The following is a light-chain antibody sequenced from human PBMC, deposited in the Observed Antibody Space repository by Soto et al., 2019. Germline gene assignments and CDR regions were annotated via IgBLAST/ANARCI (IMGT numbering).Light chain of an antibody. CDR3: QQYGSSRFT. CDR1: QSVSSY. CDR2: DAS. Sequence: IVLTQSPATLSLSPGERATLSCRASQSVSSYLAWYQQKPGQAPRLLIYDASNRVTGIPARFSGSGSGTDFHLTISSLETEDFAVYYCQQYGSSRFTFGPGTKVDIK. J-gene: IGKJ3*01. V-gene: IGKV3-11*01.